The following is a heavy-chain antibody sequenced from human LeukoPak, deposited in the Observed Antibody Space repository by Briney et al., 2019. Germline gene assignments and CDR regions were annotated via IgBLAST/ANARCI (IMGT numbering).Heavy chain of an antibody. D-gene: IGHD3-16*01. Sequence: GASVKVSCKASGYTFTSYGISWVRQAPGQGLEWMGWISAYNGNTNYAQKLQGRVTMTTDTSTSTAHMELRSLRSDDTAVYYCAREENYDYTLDYWGQGTLVTVSS. CDR1: GYTFTSYG. CDR2: ISAYNGNT. V-gene: IGHV1-18*01. CDR3: AREENYDYTLDY. J-gene: IGHJ4*02.